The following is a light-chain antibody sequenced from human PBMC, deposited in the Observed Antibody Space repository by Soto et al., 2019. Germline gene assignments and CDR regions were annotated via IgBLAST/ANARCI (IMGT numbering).Light chain of an antibody. Sequence: QSALTQPRSVSGSPGQSVTISCTGTSSDVGGYNYVSWYQQHPGKAPKLMIYDVSKRPSGVPDRFSGSKSGNTASLTISGLQAEDEADHYCCSYAGSYTPHVVFGGGTKLTVL. V-gene: IGLV2-11*01. CDR1: SSDVGGYNY. CDR2: DVS. J-gene: IGLJ2*01. CDR3: CSYAGSYTPHVV.